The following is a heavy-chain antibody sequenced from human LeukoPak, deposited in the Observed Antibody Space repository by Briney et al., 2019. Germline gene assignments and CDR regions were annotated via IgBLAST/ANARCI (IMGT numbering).Heavy chain of an antibody. Sequence: GGSLRLSCAASGFTFSSYWMSWVCQAPGKGLECVANIKQDGGEKYYVDSVKGRFTISRDNAKNSLYLQMNSLRAEDTAVYYCASSLLRGPFDYWGQGTLVTVSS. V-gene: IGHV3-7*01. D-gene: IGHD3-10*01. CDR1: GFTFSSYW. CDR2: IKQDGGEK. CDR3: ASSLLRGPFDY. J-gene: IGHJ4*02.